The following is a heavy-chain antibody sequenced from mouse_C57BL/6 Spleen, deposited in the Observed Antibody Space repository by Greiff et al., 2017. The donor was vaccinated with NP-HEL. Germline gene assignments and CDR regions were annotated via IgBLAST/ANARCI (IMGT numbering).Heavy chain of an antibody. D-gene: IGHD1-1*01. J-gene: IGHJ2*01. Sequence: EVQLVESGGDLVKPGGSLKLSCAASGFTFSSYGMSWVRQTPDKRLEWVATISSGGSYTYYPDSVKGRFTISRDNAKNTLYLQMSSLKSEDTAMYYCARHSTVVAHFDYWGQGTTLTVSS. CDR2: ISSGGSYT. CDR3: ARHSTVVAHFDY. V-gene: IGHV5-6*01. CDR1: GFTFSSYG.